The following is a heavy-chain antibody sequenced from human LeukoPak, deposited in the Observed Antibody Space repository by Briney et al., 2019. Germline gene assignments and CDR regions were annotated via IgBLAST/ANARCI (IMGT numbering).Heavy chain of an antibody. CDR3: ARAVASYYYGSGISRIDY. CDR1: GYTFTSYG. V-gene: IGHV1-18*01. Sequence: ASVKVSCKASGYTFTSYGISWVRQAPGQGLEWMGWIIAYNGNTNYAQSLQDRVTMTTDTATSTAYMELRSLRSDDTAVYYCARAVASYYYGSGISRIDYWAQGTLVTVSS. D-gene: IGHD3-10*01. J-gene: IGHJ4*02. CDR2: IIAYNGNT.